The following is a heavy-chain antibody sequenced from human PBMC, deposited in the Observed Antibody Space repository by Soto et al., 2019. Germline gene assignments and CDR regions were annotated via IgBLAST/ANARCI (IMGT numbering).Heavy chain of an antibody. D-gene: IGHD1-7*01. V-gene: IGHV1-18*01. CDR1: GYTFTSYG. CDR2: ISAYNGNT. J-gene: IGHJ3*02. Sequence: QVQLVQSGAQVKKPGASVKVSCKASGYTFTSYGISWVRQAPGQGLEWMGWISAYNGNTNYAQKLQGRVTMTTDTSTSTAYMELRSLRSDDTAVYYCARDQVSAGTTDNDAFDIWGQGTMVTVSS. CDR3: ARDQVSAGTTDNDAFDI.